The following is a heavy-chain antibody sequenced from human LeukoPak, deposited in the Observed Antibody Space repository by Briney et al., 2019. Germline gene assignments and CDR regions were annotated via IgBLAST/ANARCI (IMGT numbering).Heavy chain of an antibody. J-gene: IGHJ4*02. Sequence: SETLSLTCTVSGGSISSSSYYWGWIRQPPGEGLEWIGSIYYSGSTYYNPSLKSRVTISVDTSKNQFSLKLSPVTAADTAVYYCARHLNNYGDYHFGFDYWGQGTLVTVSS. CDR2: IYYSGST. D-gene: IGHD4-17*01. CDR3: ARHLNNYGDYHFGFDY. V-gene: IGHV4-39*01. CDR1: GGSISSSSYY.